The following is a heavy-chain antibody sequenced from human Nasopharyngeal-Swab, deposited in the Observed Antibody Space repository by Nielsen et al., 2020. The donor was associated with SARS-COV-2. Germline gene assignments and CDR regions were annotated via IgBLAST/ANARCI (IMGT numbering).Heavy chain of an antibody. V-gene: IGHV3-7*01. D-gene: IGHD2-2*01. CDR1: GFSFSSYW. Sequence: GESLKISCAASGFSFSSYWMSWVRQAPGKGLEWVANIKQDGSEKYYVDSVKGRFTISRDNAKNSLYLQMNSLRAEDTAVYYCARDSPAASYYYYGMDVWGQGTTVNVSS. J-gene: IGHJ6*02. CDR3: ARDSPAASYYYYGMDV. CDR2: IKQDGSEK.